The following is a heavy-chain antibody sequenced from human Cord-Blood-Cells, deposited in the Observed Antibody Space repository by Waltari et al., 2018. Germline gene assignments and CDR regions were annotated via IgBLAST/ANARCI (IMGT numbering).Heavy chain of an antibody. Sequence: QVTLRESGPALVKPTQTLTLTCTFSGFSLSTSGMCVSWIRQPPGKALEWLTRIDWDDDKYYSTSLKTRLTISKDTSKNQVVLTMTNMDPVDTATYYCARTITGSLPFDYWGQGTLVTVSS. CDR3: ARTITGSLPFDY. J-gene: IGHJ4*02. CDR2: IDWDDDK. D-gene: IGHD1-20*01. CDR1: GFSLSTSGMC. V-gene: IGHV2-70*15.